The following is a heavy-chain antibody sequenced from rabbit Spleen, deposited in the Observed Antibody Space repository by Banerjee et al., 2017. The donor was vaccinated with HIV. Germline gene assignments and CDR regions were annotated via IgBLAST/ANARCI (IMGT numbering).Heavy chain of an antibody. CDR2: IDAGSGCFT. D-gene: IGHD1-1*01. J-gene: IGHJ6*01. Sequence: QSLEESGGDMVKPGASLTLTCTASGVSFSISSYMCWVRQAPGRGLVWIACIDAGSGCFTYYASWAKGRFRGSKTASPAVTLQMTRLTSTDTTTYFCARDTSSSCSIFVMNLWDPGTLFTIS. CDR3: ARDTSSSCSIFVMNL. CDR1: GVSFSISSY. V-gene: IGHV1S40*01.